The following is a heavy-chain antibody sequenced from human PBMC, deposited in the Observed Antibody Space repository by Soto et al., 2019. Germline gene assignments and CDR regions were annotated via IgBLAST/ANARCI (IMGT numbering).Heavy chain of an antibody. Sequence: QVQLVQSGAEVKKPGSSVKVSCKASGGTFSSYAISWVRQAPGQGLEWMGGIIPIFGTANYAQKFQGRVTITADESTSTAYMELSSLRSEDTAVYYCAIYATYSYDSSGSLYWYFDLWGRGTLVTVSS. J-gene: IGHJ2*01. D-gene: IGHD3-22*01. CDR3: AIYATYSYDSSGSLYWYFDL. V-gene: IGHV1-69*01. CDR2: IIPIFGTA. CDR1: GGTFSSYA.